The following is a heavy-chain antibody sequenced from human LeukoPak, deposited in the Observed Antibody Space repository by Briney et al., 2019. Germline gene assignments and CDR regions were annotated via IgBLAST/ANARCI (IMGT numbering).Heavy chain of an antibody. CDR2: IIPIFGTA. Sequence: SVKVSCKASGGTFSSYAISWVRRAPGQGLEWMGGIIPIFGTANYAQKFQGRVTITADESTSTAYMELSSLRSEDTAVYYCATDPGGSGRPTPLDYWGQGTLVTVSS. CDR3: ATDPGGSGRPTPLDY. D-gene: IGHD1-26*01. CDR1: GGTFSSYA. V-gene: IGHV1-69*13. J-gene: IGHJ4*02.